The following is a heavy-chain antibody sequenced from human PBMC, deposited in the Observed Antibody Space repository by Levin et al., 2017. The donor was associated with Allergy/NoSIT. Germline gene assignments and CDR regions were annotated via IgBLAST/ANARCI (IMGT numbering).Heavy chain of an antibody. CDR3: TKSLEAD. J-gene: IGHJ4*02. CDR1: GYTFTDFY. Sequence: VASVKVSCKASGYTFTDFYIHWVRQAPGQGLEWMGIVNPRGGSTAYAQKFQGRVTMTKDTSTSTVYMELSSLRSEDTALYYCTKSLEADWGQGTLVTVSS. D-gene: IGHD5-24*01. V-gene: IGHV1-46*01. CDR2: VNPRGGST.